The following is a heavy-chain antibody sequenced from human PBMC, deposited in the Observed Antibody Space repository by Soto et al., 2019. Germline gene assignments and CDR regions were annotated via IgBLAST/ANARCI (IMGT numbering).Heavy chain of an antibody. D-gene: IGHD1-7*01. CDR3: AKTGITRTKIGWFDP. CDR2: IDPSDSYT. V-gene: IGHV5-10-1*01. J-gene: IGHJ5*02. CDR1: GYSFTTYW. Sequence: GESLKISCQGSGYSFTTYWISWVRQMPGKGLEWMGRIDPSDSYTDYSPSFQGHVTFSADKSISTAYLQWSSLRASDTAIYYCAKTGITRTKIGWFDPWGQGTLVTVSS.